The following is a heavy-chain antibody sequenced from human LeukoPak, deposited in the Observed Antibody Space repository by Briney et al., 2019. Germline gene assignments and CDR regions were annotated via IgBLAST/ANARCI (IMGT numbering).Heavy chain of an antibody. CDR1: GFSISSGHY. D-gene: IGHD5-18*01. J-gene: IGHJ4*02. V-gene: IGHV4-38-2*02. Sequence: SETLSLTCTVSGFSISSGHYWGWVRQPPGAGLEWIGSVYQSGTTYYNPSLKSRVTASVDMSKNQFSLRLRPVTAADTAVYYCARIFIRNGYSSYFDCWGQGTLVTVSS. CDR2: VYQSGTT. CDR3: ARIFIRNGYSSYFDC.